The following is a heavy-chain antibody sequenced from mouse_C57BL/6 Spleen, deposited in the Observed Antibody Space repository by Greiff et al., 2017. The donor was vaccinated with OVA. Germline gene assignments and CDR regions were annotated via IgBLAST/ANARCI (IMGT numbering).Heavy chain of an antibody. V-gene: IGHV1-55*01. CDR2: IYPGSGST. Sequence: QVQLQQPGAELVKPGASVKMSCKASGYTFTSYWITWVKQRPGQGLAWIGDIYPGSGSTNYNEKFKSKATLTVDTSSSTAYMQLSSLTSEDSAVYYCARESSGYPWFAYWGQGTLVTVSA. J-gene: IGHJ3*01. CDR1: GYTFTSYW. CDR3: ARESSGYPWFAY. D-gene: IGHD3-2*02.